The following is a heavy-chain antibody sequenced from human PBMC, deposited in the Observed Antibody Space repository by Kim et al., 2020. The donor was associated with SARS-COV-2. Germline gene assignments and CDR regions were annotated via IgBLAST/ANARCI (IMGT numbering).Heavy chain of an antibody. CDR1: GFTFSSYA. J-gene: IGHJ6*02. D-gene: IGHD3-16*01. CDR2: ISYDGSNK. Sequence: GGSGRLSCAASGFTFSSYAMHWVRQAPGKGLEWVALISYDGSNKYYADSVKGRFTISRDNSKNTLYLQMNSLRAEDTAVYYCARDPGGAHYGMDVWGQGTTVTVSS. CDR3: ARDPGGAHYGMDV. V-gene: IGHV3-30-3*01.